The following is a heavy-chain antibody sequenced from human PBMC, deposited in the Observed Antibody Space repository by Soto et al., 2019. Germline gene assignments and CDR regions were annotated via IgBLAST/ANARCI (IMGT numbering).Heavy chain of an antibody. J-gene: IGHJ5*02. V-gene: IGHV1-2*02. CDR3: PRADSPDSDVFSGNWYDH. CDR1: GYSLTRHY. Sequence: ASVKVSCKASGYSLTRHYMHWALQAPGEGLEWMGRIKSVIDNTIYAQKFQGRITMTRDTSTSKAYMELSSLKSDDTAVYYCPRADSPDSDVFSGNWYDH. D-gene: IGHD2-15*01. CDR2: IKSVIDNT.